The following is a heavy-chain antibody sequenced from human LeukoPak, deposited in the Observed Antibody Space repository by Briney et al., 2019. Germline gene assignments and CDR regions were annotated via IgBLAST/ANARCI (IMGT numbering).Heavy chain of an antibody. Sequence: PSETLTLTCSVSGGSISTFHWHWIRQPPGKGLEWVGYIFSSDITNYNPSLRNRLTISVATSKNQSSPKRRSVTAADTAVYFFARSDGIVGEEAWFVPWGQGTLVTVSS. V-gene: IGHV4-4*09. J-gene: IGHJ5*02. CDR2: IFSSDIT. CDR1: GGSISTFH. D-gene: IGHD1-26*01. CDR3: ARSDGIVGEEAWFVP.